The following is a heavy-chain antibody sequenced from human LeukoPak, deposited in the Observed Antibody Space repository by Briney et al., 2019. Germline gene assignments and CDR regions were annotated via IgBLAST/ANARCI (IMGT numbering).Heavy chain of an antibody. CDR1: GGSISSYY. V-gene: IGHV4-59*13. Sequence: SETLSLTCTVSGGSISSYYWSWIRQPPGKGLEWIGYIYYSGSTNYNPSLKSRVTISVDTSKNQFSLKLSSVTAADTAVYYCARAPPTYSSSWDYYFDYWGQGTLVTASS. CDR2: IYYSGST. J-gene: IGHJ4*02. CDR3: ARAPPTYSSSWDYYFDY. D-gene: IGHD6-13*01.